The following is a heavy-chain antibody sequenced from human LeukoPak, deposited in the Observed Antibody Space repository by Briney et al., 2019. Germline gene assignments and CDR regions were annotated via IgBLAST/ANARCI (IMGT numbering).Heavy chain of an antibody. D-gene: IGHD3-22*01. Sequence: GGSLRLSCAASGFTVSSNYMSWVRQAPGKGLEWVSVIYSGGSTYYADSVKGRFTISRDNSKNTLYLQMNSLRAEDTAVYYCVRVAYYYDSSGYYDAFDIWGQGTMVTVSS. CDR3: VRVAYYYDSSGYYDAFDI. CDR1: GFTVSSNY. V-gene: IGHV3-66*02. CDR2: IYSGGST. J-gene: IGHJ3*02.